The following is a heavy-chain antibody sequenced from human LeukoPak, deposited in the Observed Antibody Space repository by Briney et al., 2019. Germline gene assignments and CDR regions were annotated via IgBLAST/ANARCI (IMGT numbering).Heavy chain of an antibody. D-gene: IGHD2-15*01. V-gene: IGHV1-2*02. J-gene: IGHJ2*01. Sequence: ASVKVSCKASGLTFNAYYIHWVRHAPGQGREWVGWLNPKTGDTNFTQTFQGRVAMTRDTSLSTANMDLSRLTSDDTAVYYCARDWPGISLHFDLWGRGTLITVSS. CDR1: GLTFNAYY. CDR2: LNPKTGDT. CDR3: ARDWPGISLHFDL.